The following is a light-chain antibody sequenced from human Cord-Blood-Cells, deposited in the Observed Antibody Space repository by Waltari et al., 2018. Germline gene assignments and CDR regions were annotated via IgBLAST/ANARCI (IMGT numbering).Light chain of an antibody. Sequence: QSALTQPASVSGSPGQSITIPCTGTSRDVGGYNYVSWYQQHPGKAPKLMIYDVSNRPSGVSNRFSGSKSGNTASLTISGLQAEDEADYYCSSYTSSRTRVFGTGTKVTVL. CDR1: SRDVGGYNY. J-gene: IGLJ1*01. CDR2: DVS. CDR3: SSYTSSRTRV. V-gene: IGLV2-14*01.